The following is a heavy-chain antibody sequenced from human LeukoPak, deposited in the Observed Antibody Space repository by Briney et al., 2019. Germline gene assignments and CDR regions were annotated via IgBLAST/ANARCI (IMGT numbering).Heavy chain of an antibody. CDR3: ARDQVGVTSDY. V-gene: IGHV4-61*02. Sequence: SQTLSLTCTVSGGSISSGSYYWSWIRQPAGKGLEWIGRIYTSGGTNYNPSLKSRVTISVNTSKNQFSLKLSSVTAADTAVYYCARDQVGVTSDYWGQGTLVTVSS. D-gene: IGHD1-26*01. J-gene: IGHJ4*02. CDR2: IYTSGGT. CDR1: GGSISSGSYY.